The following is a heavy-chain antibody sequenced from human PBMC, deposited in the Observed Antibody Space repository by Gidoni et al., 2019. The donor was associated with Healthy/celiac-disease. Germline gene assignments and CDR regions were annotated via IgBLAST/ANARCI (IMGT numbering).Heavy chain of an antibody. CDR3: ARIPTTLGSV. CDR1: GYTFTGNY. Sequence: QVQLVQSGAEGKKPGAAGTVACKAAGYTFTGNYMHWVRQAPGQGLEWMVWINPNSGGTNYAQKFQGRVPMTRDTSISTAYMELSRLRSDDTAVYYCARIPTTLGSVWGQGTTVTVSS. V-gene: IGHV1-2*02. D-gene: IGHD1-26*01. J-gene: IGHJ6*02. CDR2: INPNSGGT.